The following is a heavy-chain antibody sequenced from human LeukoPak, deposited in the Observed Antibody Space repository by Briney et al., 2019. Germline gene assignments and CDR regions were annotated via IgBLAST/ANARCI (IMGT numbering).Heavy chain of an antibody. CDR2: ISGSGGSI. J-gene: IGHJ4*02. CDR1: GITFSSYA. CDR3: ARGYGDYAFFDY. D-gene: IGHD4-17*01. V-gene: IGHV3-23*01. Sequence: GGSLRLSCAASGITFSSYAMSWVRQAPGKGLEWVSAISGSGGSIYYADSVKGRFTISRDNAKNSLYLQMNSLRAEDTAVYYCARGYGDYAFFDYWGQGTLVTVSS.